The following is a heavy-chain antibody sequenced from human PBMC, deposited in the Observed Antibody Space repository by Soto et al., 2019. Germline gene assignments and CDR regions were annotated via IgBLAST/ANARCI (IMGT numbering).Heavy chain of an antibody. CDR3: VKALRYFDWSMDV. Sequence: TGGSLRLSCSASGFTFSSYAMHWVRQAPGKGLEYVSAISSNGGSTYYADSVKGRFTISRDNSKNTLYLQMSSLRAEDTAVYYCVKALRYFDWSMDVWGQGTTVTV. CDR2: ISSNGGST. J-gene: IGHJ6*02. D-gene: IGHD3-9*01. V-gene: IGHV3-64D*08. CDR1: GFTFSSYA.